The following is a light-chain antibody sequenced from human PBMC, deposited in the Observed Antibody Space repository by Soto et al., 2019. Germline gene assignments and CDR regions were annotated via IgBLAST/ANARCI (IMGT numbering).Light chain of an antibody. CDR1: QSLLHSNGYNY. V-gene: IGKV2-28*01. CDR3: MQALQTPPA. Sequence: DIVMTQSPLSLPVTPEEPASISCRSSQSLLHSNGYNYLDWYLQKLGQSPQLLIYLGSNRASGVPDRFSGSGSGTDFTLKISRVEAEDVGVYYCMQALQTPPAFGQGTKVEIK. CDR2: LGS. J-gene: IGKJ1*01.